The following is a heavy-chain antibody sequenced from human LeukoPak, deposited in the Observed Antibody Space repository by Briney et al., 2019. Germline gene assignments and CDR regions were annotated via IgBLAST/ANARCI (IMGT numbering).Heavy chain of an antibody. V-gene: IGHV3-21*01. CDR1: GFTFSSYS. D-gene: IGHD1-26*01. Sequence: GGSLRLSCAASGFTFSSYSMNWVRQAPGKGLEWVSSISSSSSYIYYADSVKGRFTISRGNAKNSLYLQMNSLRAEDTAVYYCARDSIVGAQDHWGQGTLVTVSS. CDR3: ARDSIVGAQDH. CDR2: ISSSSSYI. J-gene: IGHJ4*02.